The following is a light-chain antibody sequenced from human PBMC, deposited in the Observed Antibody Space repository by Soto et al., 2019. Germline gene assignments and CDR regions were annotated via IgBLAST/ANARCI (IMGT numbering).Light chain of an antibody. J-gene: IGLJ2*01. CDR1: SGHSNYA. V-gene: IGLV4-69*01. Sequence: QSVLTQSPSAPASLGASVKLTCSLSSGHSNYAIAWHQLQPERGPRYLMKVNSDGSHSKGNGIPDRFSGSSSGAERFLTISSLEFEDETDYYCQAWGPGIVVFGGGTKLTVL. CDR3: QAWGPGIVV. CDR2: VNSDGSH.